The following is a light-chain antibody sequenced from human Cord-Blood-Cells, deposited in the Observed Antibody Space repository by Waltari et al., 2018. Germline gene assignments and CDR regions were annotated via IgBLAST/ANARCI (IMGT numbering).Light chain of an antibody. CDR3: NSRDSSGNHYV. Sequence: SSELTQDPAVSVALGQTVRITCQGDSLRSYYASWYQQKPGQAPVLVIYGKNNRPSRCPDRFSGSSPGNTASLTITGAQAEDEADYYCNSRDSSGNHYVFGTGTKVTVL. V-gene: IGLV3-19*01. J-gene: IGLJ1*01. CDR2: GKN. CDR1: SLRSYY.